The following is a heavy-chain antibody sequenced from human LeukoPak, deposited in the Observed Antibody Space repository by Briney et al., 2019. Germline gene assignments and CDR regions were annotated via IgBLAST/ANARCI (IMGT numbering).Heavy chain of an antibody. J-gene: IGHJ6*02. Sequence: PGGSLRLSCAASGFTFSTDGMHWVREAPGKGLEWVAIISYDGSNKYYSDSVKGRFTISRDNSKNTLYLQMSSLRAEDTAVYYCAKCGYCSSTSYPGDGMDVWGQGTTVTVSS. CDR1: GFTFSTDG. CDR2: ISYDGSNK. CDR3: AKCGYCSSTSYPGDGMDV. D-gene: IGHD2-2*01. V-gene: IGHV3-30*18.